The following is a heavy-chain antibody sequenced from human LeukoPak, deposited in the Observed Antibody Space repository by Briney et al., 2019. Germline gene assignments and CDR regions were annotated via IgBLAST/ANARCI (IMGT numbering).Heavy chain of an antibody. CDR3: ARWAAAGD. V-gene: IGHV3-7*01. Sequence: YPGGSLRLSCAASGFTFRDYWMSWMRQAPGKGLEWVANIKQDGSEKYYVDSVKGRFTISRDNAKNSLYLQMNSLRAEDTAVYYCARWAAAGDWGQGTLVTVSS. J-gene: IGHJ4*02. CDR1: GFTFRDYW. CDR2: IKQDGSEK. D-gene: IGHD6-13*01.